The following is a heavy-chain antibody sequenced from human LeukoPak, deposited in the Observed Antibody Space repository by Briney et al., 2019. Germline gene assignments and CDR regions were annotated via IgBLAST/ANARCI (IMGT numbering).Heavy chain of an antibody. Sequence: PSETLSLTCTVSGVSISSSNSYWGWIRQPPGKGLEWIGSIYYSGNTYYNASLKSQVPISIDTSKNQFSLRLTSVTAADTAVYYCARQTGSGLFILPGGQGTLVTVSS. CDR1: GVSISSSNSY. CDR2: IYYSGNT. CDR3: ARQTGSGLFILP. D-gene: IGHD3/OR15-3a*01. V-gene: IGHV4-39*01. J-gene: IGHJ4*02.